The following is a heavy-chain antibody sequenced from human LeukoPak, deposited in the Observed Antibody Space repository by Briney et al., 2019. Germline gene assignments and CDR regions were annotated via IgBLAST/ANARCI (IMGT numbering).Heavy chain of an antibody. Sequence: GGSLRLSCAAFGFTFSDYYMSWIRQAPGKGLEWVSYISSSGSTIYYADSVKGRFTISRDNAKNSLYLQMNSLRAEDTAVYYCARTWGVGDQDAFDIWGQGTMVTVSS. J-gene: IGHJ3*02. D-gene: IGHD1-26*01. CDR2: ISSSGSTI. V-gene: IGHV3-11*01. CDR3: ARTWGVGDQDAFDI. CDR1: GFTFSDYY.